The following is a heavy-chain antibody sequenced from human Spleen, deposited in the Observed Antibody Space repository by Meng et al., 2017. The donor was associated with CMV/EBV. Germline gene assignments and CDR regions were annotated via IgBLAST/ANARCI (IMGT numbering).Heavy chain of an antibody. CDR2: ISGSGGST. Sequence: GGSLRLSCAASGFTFRSYAMSWVRQAPGKGLEWVSTISGSGGSTYYADSVKGRFTISRDNSKNTLYLQMNSLRVEDTAVYYCAKDLEDYYDSSLYIDYWGQGTLVTVSS. D-gene: IGHD3-22*01. J-gene: IGHJ4*02. V-gene: IGHV3-23*01. CDR1: GFTFRSYA. CDR3: AKDLEDYYDSSLYIDY.